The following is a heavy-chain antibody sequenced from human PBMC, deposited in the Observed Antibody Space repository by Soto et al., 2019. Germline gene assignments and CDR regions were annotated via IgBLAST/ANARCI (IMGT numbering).Heavy chain of an antibody. J-gene: IGHJ3*02. CDR2: IYYSGST. CDR3: ARHNAVSGYDYDAFDI. D-gene: IGHD5-12*01. Sequence: QVQLQESGPGLVKPSETLSLTCTVSGGSISSYYWSWLRQPPGKGLEWIGYIYYSGSTNYNPSLKSRVTISVDTSKNQFSLKLSSVTAADTAVYYCARHNAVSGYDYDAFDIWGQGTMVTVSS. CDR1: GGSISSYY. V-gene: IGHV4-59*08.